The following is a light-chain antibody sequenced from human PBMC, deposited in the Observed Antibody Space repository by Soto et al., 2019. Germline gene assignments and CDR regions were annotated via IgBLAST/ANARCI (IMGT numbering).Light chain of an antibody. J-gene: IGKJ1*01. CDR2: GAS. CDR3: QQNKDWPGT. Sequence: EIVMTQSPATLSVSPGERATLSCRASQNVNSNLAWYQQKPGQAPRLLIYGASTRATGIPARFSGSGSGTEFTLTISSLQSEDFGVYYCQQNKDWPGTFGQGTKVEIK. CDR1: QNVNSN. V-gene: IGKV3-15*01.